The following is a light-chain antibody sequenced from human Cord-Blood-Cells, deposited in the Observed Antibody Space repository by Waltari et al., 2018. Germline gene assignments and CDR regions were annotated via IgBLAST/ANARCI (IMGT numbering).Light chain of an antibody. Sequence: EIVMTQSPATLSVSPGERATLSCRASQSVSSNLAWYQQKPGQAPRLLSYGASNRATGIPARFSGSGSGTEFTLTISSLQSEDFAVYYCQQYNNWWTFGQGTKVEIK. CDR1: QSVSSN. V-gene: IGKV3-15*01. CDR3: QQYNNWWT. CDR2: GAS. J-gene: IGKJ1*01.